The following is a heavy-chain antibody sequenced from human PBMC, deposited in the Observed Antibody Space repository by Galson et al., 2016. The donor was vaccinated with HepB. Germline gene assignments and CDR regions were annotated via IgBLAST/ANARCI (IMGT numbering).Heavy chain of an antibody. CDR3: AKEDSMIVVGGFDY. CDR1: GFSFNNYA. V-gene: IGHV3-23*01. CDR2: ISGSGGST. Sequence: SKRLSCAASGFSFNNYAMSWVRQAPGKGLEWVSGISGSGGSTYSADSVKGRFTISRDNSKNTLYLQMNSLRAEDTAVYYCAKEDSMIVVGGFDYWGQGTLVTVSS. J-gene: IGHJ4*02. D-gene: IGHD3-22*01.